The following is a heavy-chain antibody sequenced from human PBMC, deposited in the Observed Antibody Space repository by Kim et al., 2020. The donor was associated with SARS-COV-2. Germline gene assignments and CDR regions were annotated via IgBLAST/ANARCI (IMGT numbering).Heavy chain of an antibody. CDR1: GGTFSSYA. Sequence: SVKVSCKASGGTFSSYAISWVRQAPGQGLEWMGRIIPILGIANYAQKFQGRVTITADKSTSTAYMELSSLRSEDTAVYYCARIGLYCSGGSCYDYWGQGTLVTVSS. J-gene: IGHJ4*02. CDR3: ARIGLYCSGGSCYDY. CDR2: IIPILGIA. D-gene: IGHD2-15*01. V-gene: IGHV1-69*04.